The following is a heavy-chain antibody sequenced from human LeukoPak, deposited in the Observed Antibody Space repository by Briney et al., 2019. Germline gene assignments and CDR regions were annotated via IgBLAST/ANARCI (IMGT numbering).Heavy chain of an antibody. V-gene: IGHV3-23*01. CDR3: ANVKCGVTIVGA. J-gene: IGHJ4*02. D-gene: IGHD1-26*01. Sequence: GALRLSFAAPGFILKSPSINWVRQAPGKGLEWVSHINTFGDITHYAKSVEGRFTIFRSNSRNTPYLQINNLSVDDTAVYYRANVKCGVTIVGARGQGALVTVSS. CDR1: GFILKSPS. CDR2: INTFGDIT.